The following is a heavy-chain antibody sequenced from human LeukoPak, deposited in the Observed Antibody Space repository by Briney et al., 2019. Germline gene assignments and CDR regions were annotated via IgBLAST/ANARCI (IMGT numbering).Heavy chain of an antibody. CDR2: ISWNSGSI. Sequence: GGSLRLSCEDSGFSFSVFWMHWVRQAPGKGLEWVSGISWNSGSIGYADSVKGRFTISRDNAKNSLYLQMNSLRAEDTALYYCAKVGVAAAGPFDYWGQGTLVTVSS. D-gene: IGHD6-13*01. CDR1: GFSFSVFW. J-gene: IGHJ4*02. V-gene: IGHV3-9*01. CDR3: AKVGVAAAGPFDY.